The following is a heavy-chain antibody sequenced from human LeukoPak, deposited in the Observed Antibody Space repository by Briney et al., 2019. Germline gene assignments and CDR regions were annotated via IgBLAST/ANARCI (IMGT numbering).Heavy chain of an antibody. V-gene: IGHV1-18*01. CDR1: GYTFRNYG. CDR2: ISTYNGNT. CDR3: AKGYCRGNSCYDDRGAFDY. D-gene: IGHD2-2*01. J-gene: IGHJ4*02. Sequence: ASVKVSCKTSGYTFRNYGITWVRQIPGQGLEWMGWISTYNGNTNYAQKLQDRVTMTTDTSTSTAYMELRSLRYDDTAVYYCAKGYCRGNSCYDDRGAFDYWGQGTLVTVSS.